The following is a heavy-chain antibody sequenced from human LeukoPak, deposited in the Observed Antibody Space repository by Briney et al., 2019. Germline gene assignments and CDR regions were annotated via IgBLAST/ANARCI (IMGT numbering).Heavy chain of an antibody. J-gene: IGHJ4*02. D-gene: IGHD4-23*01. CDR1: GGSFSGYY. V-gene: IGHV4-34*01. Sequence: SSETLSLTCAVYGGSFSGYYWSWIRQPPGKGLEWIGEINHSGSTNYNPSLKSRVTISVDTSKNQFSLKLSSVTAADTAVYYCARSDYGGPYGGIDYWGQGTLVTVSS. CDR3: ARSDYGGPYGGIDY. CDR2: INHSGST.